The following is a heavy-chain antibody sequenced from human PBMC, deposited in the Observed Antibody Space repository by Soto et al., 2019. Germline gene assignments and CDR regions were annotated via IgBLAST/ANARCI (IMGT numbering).Heavy chain of an antibody. Sequence: QVQLVESGGGVVQPGRSLRLSCAASGFSFSTYAMHWVRQAPGKGLEWVAGLSYEGSNTYYADSVKGRFTISRDNSKSTMWPRMNSLRTEDTALYYWAREGSWTYYFDCWGQGTLVTVSS. CDR2: LSYEGSNT. CDR3: AREGSWTYYFDC. J-gene: IGHJ4*02. V-gene: IGHV3-30*04. CDR1: GFSFSTYA. D-gene: IGHD3-3*01.